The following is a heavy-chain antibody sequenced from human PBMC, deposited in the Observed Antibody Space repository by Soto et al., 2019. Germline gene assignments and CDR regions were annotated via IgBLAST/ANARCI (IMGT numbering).Heavy chain of an antibody. Sequence: QVQVVESGGGVVQPGRSLRLSCAASGFTFRTYGMHWVRQAPGKGLEWVVVMSYDGSNEYYADSVKGRFTISRDNSKNTLYLQMSSLRTDDTAVYYCAKGAAAGTYYYGMTSGAKGPRSPSP. J-gene: IGHJ6*02. V-gene: IGHV3-30*18. CDR2: MSYDGSNE. D-gene: IGHD6-13*01. CDR1: GFTFRTYG. CDR3: AKGAAAGTYYYGMTS.